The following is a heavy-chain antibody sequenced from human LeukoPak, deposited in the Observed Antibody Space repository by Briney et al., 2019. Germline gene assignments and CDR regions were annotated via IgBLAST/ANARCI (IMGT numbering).Heavy chain of an antibody. CDR2: MNGNGDKV. Sequence: PGGSLRLPCAASGFTFSSYAMAWVRQAPGKGLEWVSGMNGNGDKVYYADSVKGRFTISRDNSKNTLYLQMNSLRGEDTAVYYCAKRDYYDSDHYYPLFDYWGQGTLVTVSS. D-gene: IGHD3-22*01. V-gene: IGHV3-23*01. J-gene: IGHJ4*02. CDR3: AKRDYYDSDHYYPLFDY. CDR1: GFTFSSYA.